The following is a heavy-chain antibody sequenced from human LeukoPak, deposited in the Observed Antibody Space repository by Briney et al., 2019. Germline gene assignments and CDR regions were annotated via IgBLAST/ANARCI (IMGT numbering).Heavy chain of an antibody. CDR1: GGSFSGYY. J-gene: IGHJ4*02. V-gene: IGHV4-31*11. CDR3: ARMSGRESSGYYLDY. D-gene: IGHD3-22*01. Sequence: SETLSPTCAVYGGSFSGYYWSWIRQHPGKGLEWTGYIYYSGSTYYNPSLKSRVTISVDTSKNHFSLKLSSVTAADTAVYYCARMSGRESSGYYLDYWGQGTLVTVSS. CDR2: IYYSGST.